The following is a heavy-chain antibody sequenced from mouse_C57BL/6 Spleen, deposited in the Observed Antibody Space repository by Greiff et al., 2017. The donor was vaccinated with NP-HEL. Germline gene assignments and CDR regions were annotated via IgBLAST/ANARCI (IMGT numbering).Heavy chain of an antibody. V-gene: IGHV6-3*01. CDR2: IRLKSDNYAT. D-gene: IGHD1-1*01. CDR3: TGVYYGSNWDY. CDR1: GFTFSNYW. J-gene: IGHJ2*01. Sequence: EVKLMESGGGLVQPGGSMKLSCVASGFTFSNYWMNWVRQSPEKGLEWVAQIRLKSDNYATHYAESVKGRFTISRDDSKSSVYLQMNNLRAEDTGIYYCTGVYYGSNWDYWGQGTTLTVSS.